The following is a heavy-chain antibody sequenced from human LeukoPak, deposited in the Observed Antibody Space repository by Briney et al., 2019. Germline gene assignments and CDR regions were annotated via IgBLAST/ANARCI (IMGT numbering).Heavy chain of an antibody. Sequence: GESLKISCKGSGYSFTSYWIGWVRQMPGKGLEWMGIIYPGDSDTRYSPSFQGQVTISADKSISTAYLQWSSLKASDTAMYYCARPGPDSSGNYYVLSYWGQGTLVTVSS. CDR3: ARPGPDSSGNYYVLSY. CDR2: IYPGDSDT. CDR1: GYSFTSYW. D-gene: IGHD3-22*01. J-gene: IGHJ4*02. V-gene: IGHV5-51*01.